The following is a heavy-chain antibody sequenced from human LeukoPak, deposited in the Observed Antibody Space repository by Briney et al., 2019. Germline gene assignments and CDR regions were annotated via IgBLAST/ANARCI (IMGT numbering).Heavy chain of an antibody. D-gene: IGHD2-21*02. CDR2: INWNSGKI. J-gene: IGHJ6*03. V-gene: IGHV3-9*01. CDR1: RYTFDNYA. CDR3: AKDMGVTKYYYMDV. Sequence: PGRSLRLSCAASRYTFDNYAMHWVRQTPGKGLEWVSGINWNSGKIGYADFVKGRFTISRDNAKNSLYLLLNSLRAEDTALYYCAKDMGVTKYYYMDVWGEGTTVTVSS.